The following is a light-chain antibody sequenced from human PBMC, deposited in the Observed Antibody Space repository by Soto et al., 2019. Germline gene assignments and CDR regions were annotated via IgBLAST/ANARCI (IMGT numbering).Light chain of an antibody. CDR1: QSISSW. Sequence: DIRMTQSPSTLSASVGDRFTITCRASQSISSWLAWYQQKPGKAPKLLIYDASSLESGVPSRFSGSGSGTEFTLTISSLQPDDFATYYCQQYNSYSETFGQGTKVDI. V-gene: IGKV1-5*01. CDR2: DAS. CDR3: QQYNSYSET. J-gene: IGKJ1*01.